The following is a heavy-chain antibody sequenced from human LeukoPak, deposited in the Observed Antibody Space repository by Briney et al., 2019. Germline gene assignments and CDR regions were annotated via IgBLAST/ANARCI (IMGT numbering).Heavy chain of an antibody. CDR2: MNPNSGNT. J-gene: IGHJ4*02. Sequence: ASVKVSCKASGYTFTSYDINWVRQAPGQGLEWMGWMNPNSGNTGYAQKFQGRVTITTDESTSTAYMELSSLRSEDTAVYYCARDRSGRNYLFDYWGQGTLVTVSS. D-gene: IGHD1-7*01. CDR1: GYTFTSYD. V-gene: IGHV1-8*01. CDR3: ARDRSGRNYLFDY.